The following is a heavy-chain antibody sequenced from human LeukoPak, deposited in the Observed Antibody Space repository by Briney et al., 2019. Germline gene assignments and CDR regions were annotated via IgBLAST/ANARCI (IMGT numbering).Heavy chain of an antibody. V-gene: IGHV3-13*04. CDR1: GFTFSTYD. CDR3: ARGDCTGGSCSSMDV. CDR2: INPAGDT. J-gene: IGHJ6*02. Sequence: GGSLRLSCAASGFTFSTYDMHWVRQAPGKGLEWVSGINPAGDTYYPGSVKGRFTISREDAKNSFYLQMNSLRAGDTAVYYCARGDCTGGSCSSMDVWGQGTTVTVSS. D-gene: IGHD2-15*01.